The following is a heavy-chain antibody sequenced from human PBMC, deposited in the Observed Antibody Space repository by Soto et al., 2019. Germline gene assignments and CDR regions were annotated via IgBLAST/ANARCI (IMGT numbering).Heavy chain of an antibody. V-gene: IGHV1-18*01. CDR3: ARVRGFSAMVTTRNYYYYYGLDV. CDR1: GYTFTSYG. CDR2: ISAYNGNT. Sequence: ASVKFSYKASGYTFTSYGISWVRQAPGQGLEWMGWISAYNGNTNYAQKLQGRVTMTTDTSTSTAYMELRSLRSDDTAVYYCARVRGFSAMVTTRNYYYYYGLDVWGQGTTVTVSS. D-gene: IGHD4-17*01. J-gene: IGHJ6*02.